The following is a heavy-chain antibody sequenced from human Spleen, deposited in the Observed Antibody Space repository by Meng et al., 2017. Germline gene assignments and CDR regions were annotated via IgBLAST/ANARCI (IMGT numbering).Heavy chain of an antibody. CDR2: IKSRADSGTR. D-gene: IGHD3-22*01. CDR3: TTDLYFSLDSSGFFDY. J-gene: IGHJ4*02. CDR1: GFTFTSYG. V-gene: IGHV3-15*01. Sequence: GESLKISCRTSGFTFTSYGMGWVRQAPGKGLEWVGRIKSRADSGTRDYAAPVKGRFTISRDDSKNTLYLQMNSLKTEDTAVYYCTTDLYFSLDSSGFFDYWGQGTLVTVSS.